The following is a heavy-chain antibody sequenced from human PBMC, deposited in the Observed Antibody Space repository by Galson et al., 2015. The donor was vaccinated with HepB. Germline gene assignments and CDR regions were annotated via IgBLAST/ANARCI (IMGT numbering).Heavy chain of an antibody. Sequence: SLRLYCAASGFTYSSYAMHWVRQAPGKGLEYVSAIRSNGGSTSYADSVKGRFTISRDNSKNTLYLQMSSLRAEDTAVYYCVKGYYDCWSGRGMDVWGQGTTVTVSS. CDR2: IRSNGGST. CDR1: GFTYSSYA. CDR3: VKGYYDCWSGRGMDV. D-gene: IGHD3-3*01. V-gene: IGHV3-64D*06. J-gene: IGHJ6*02.